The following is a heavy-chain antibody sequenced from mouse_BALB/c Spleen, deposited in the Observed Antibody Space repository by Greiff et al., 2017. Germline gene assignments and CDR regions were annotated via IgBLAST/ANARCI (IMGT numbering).Heavy chain of an antibody. V-gene: IGHV1S81*02. CDR2: INPSNGRT. Sequence: QVQLQQSGAELVKPGASVKLSCKASGYTFTSYWMHWVKQRPGQGLEWIGEINPSNGRTNYNEKFKSKATLTVDKSSSTAYMQLSSLTSEDSAVYYCARGGVYDGYYGAMDYWGQGTAVTVSS. CDR1: GYTFTSYW. J-gene: IGHJ4*01. D-gene: IGHD2-3*01. CDR3: ARGGVYDGYYGAMDY.